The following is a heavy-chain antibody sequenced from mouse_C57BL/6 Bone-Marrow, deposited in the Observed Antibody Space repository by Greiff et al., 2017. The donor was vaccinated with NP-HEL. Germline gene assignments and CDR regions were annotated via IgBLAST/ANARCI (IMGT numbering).Heavy chain of an antibody. Sequence: QVQLQQPGAELVRPGTSVKLSCKASGYTFTSYWMHWVKQRPGQGLEWIGVIDPSDSYTNYHQKFKGKATLTVDTSSSTAYMQLSSLTSEDSAVDYCAREGDYGSSYDYAMDYWGQGTSVTVSS. V-gene: IGHV1-59*01. CDR1: GYTFTSYW. CDR2: IDPSDSYT. J-gene: IGHJ4*01. CDR3: AREGDYGSSYDYAMDY. D-gene: IGHD1-1*01.